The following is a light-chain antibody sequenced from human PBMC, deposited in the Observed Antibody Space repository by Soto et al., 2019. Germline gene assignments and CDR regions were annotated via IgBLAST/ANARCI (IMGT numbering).Light chain of an antibody. J-gene: IGKJ1*01. CDR2: AAS. Sequence: DIQLTQSPSVLSASVGDRVTITCRASQGIGSYLAWYQQKPGEAPKLLIFAASTLQSGVPSRFSGSGSGTEFTLTISSLQPDDVATYYCQQYNSYSWTFGQGTKVDIK. CDR1: QGIGSY. CDR3: QQYNSYSWT. V-gene: IGKV1-9*01.